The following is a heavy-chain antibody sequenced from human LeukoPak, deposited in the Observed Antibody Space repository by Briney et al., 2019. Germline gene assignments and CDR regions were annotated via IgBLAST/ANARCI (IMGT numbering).Heavy chain of an antibody. Sequence: GGSLRLSCACSGFSFSSYSMNWVRQAPGRGLGWVSYISSSSSTIYSADPVKGRFTISRDNAKNSLYLQMNSLRAEDTAVYYCARDWPDIVVVVATGGAFDIWGEGTLVTVSS. D-gene: IGHD2-15*01. CDR3: ARDWPDIVVVVATGGAFDI. CDR1: GFSFSSYS. V-gene: IGHV3-48*01. CDR2: ISSSSSTI. J-gene: IGHJ3*02.